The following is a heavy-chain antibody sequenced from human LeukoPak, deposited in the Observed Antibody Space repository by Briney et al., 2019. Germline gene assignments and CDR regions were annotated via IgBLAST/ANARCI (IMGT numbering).Heavy chain of an antibody. CDR2: INWNGGST. Sequence: QPGGSLRLSCAASGFTFDDYGMSWVRQTPGKGLEWVSGINWNGGSTSYADSVKGRFTISRDNAKNSLYLQMKSLRGEDTALYYCARGQGIAEVSLLDYWGQGTLVTVSS. J-gene: IGHJ4*02. CDR1: GFTFDDYG. CDR3: ARGQGIAEVSLLDY. V-gene: IGHV3-20*04. D-gene: IGHD6-13*01.